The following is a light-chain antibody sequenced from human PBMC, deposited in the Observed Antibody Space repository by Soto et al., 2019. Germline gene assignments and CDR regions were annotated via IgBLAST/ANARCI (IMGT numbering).Light chain of an antibody. CDR1: QSVSSSY. Sequence: EIVLTQSPGTLSLSPGERDTLSCRASQSVSSSYLAWYQQKPGQAPRLLIYGASSRATGIPDRFSGSGSGTDFTLTISRLEPEDFAVYYCQQYGSLRYTFGQGTKLEIK. V-gene: IGKV3-20*01. CDR2: GAS. CDR3: QQYGSLRYT. J-gene: IGKJ2*01.